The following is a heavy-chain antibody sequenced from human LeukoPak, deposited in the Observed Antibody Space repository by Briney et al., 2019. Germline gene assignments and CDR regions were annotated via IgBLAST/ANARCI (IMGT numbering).Heavy chain of an antibody. CDR2: INHSGST. CDR1: GGSFSGYY. J-gene: IGHJ5*02. D-gene: IGHD6-13*01. Sequence: PSETLSLTCAVYGGSFSGYYWSWIRQPPGKGLEWIGEINHSGSTNYNPSLKSRVTISVDTSKNQFSLKLSSVTAADTAVYYCARDSDGAAQFDPWGQGTLVTVSS. CDR3: ARDSDGAAQFDP. V-gene: IGHV4-34*01.